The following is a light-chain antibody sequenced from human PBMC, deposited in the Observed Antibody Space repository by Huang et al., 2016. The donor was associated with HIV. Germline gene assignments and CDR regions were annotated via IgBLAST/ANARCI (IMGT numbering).Light chain of an antibody. J-gene: IGKJ2*02. CDR1: QGIGND. CDR2: AAS. V-gene: IGKV1-6*01. CDR3: LQVHNYPRT. Sequence: AIQMTQSPSSLSASVGDRVTITCRASQGIGNDLHWYQQKPGKAPNLLISAASSLQSGVPSMFSGSGSVTDFTPTISSLQPEDFATYYCLQVHNYPRTFGQGTKLEIK.